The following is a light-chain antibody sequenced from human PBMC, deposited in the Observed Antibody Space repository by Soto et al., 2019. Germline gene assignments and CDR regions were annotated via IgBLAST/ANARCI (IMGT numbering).Light chain of an antibody. CDR1: QRIDTY. V-gene: IGKV1-39*01. Sequence: DIQMTQSPSSLSASVGDRVTVTCRASQRIDTYLNWYQQKPGKAPKLLIQAASALQSGVPSGFSGCGSGSDFTLTISSLQPEDFATYYCQQSYFTPRTFGQGTKVEIK. CDR2: AAS. J-gene: IGKJ1*01. CDR3: QQSYFTPRT.